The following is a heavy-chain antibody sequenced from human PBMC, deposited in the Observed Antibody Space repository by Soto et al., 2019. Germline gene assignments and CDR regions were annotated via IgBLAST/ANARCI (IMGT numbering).Heavy chain of an antibody. J-gene: IGHJ6*02. D-gene: IGHD3-3*01. CDR2: IYWDDDK. CDR1: GFSLSTSGAG. Sequence: SGPTLVNPTQTLTLTCTFSGFSLSTSGAGVGWIRQPPGKALEWPALIYWDDDKRYSPSLKSRLTITKDTSKNQVVLTMTNMDPVDTATYYCAHSTSTRHYDFWSGPRSDVWGQGSTVTVYS. V-gene: IGHV2-5*02. CDR3: AHSTSTRHYDFWSGPRSDV.